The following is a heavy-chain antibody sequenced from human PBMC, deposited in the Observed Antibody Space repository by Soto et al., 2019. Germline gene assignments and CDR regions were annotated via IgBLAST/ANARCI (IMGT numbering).Heavy chain of an antibody. D-gene: IGHD3-3*01. CDR3: ARDGRITIFGVAKLSMDV. CDR1: GYTFTGYY. J-gene: IGHJ6*02. CDR2: INPNSGGT. V-gene: IGHV1-2*02. Sequence: GASVKVSCKASGYTFTGYYMHWVRQAPGQGLEWMGWINPNSGGTNYAQKFQGRVTMTRDTSISTAYMELSRLRPDDTAVYYCARDGRITIFGVAKLSMDVWGQGTTVTSP.